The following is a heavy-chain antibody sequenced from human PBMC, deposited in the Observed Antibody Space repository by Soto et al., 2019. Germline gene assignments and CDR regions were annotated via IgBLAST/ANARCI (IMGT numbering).Heavy chain of an antibody. CDR1: GFTFSSYG. J-gene: IGHJ4*02. V-gene: IGHV3-30*18. D-gene: IGHD5-18*01. CDR2: ISYDGSNK. Sequence: QVQLVESGGGVVQPGRSLRLSCAASGFTFSSYGMHWVRQAPGKGLEWVAVISYDGSNKYYADSVKGRFTISRDNSKNTLYLQMNSLRAEDTAVYYCAKLGRYGLYYFDYWGQGTLLTVSS. CDR3: AKLGRYGLYYFDY.